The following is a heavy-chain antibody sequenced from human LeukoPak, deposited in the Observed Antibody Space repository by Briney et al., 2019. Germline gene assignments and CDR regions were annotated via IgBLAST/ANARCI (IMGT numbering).Heavy chain of an antibody. CDR2: INHSGST. J-gene: IGHJ5*02. CDR1: GGSFSGYY. D-gene: IGHD3-16*01. CDR3: ARGGYVLWFDP. Sequence: PSETLSLTCAVYGGSFSGYYWSWIRQPPGKGLEWIGEINHSGSTNYNPSLKSRVTISVDTSKNQFSLKLSSVTAADTAVYYCARGGYVLWFDPWGQGTLVTVSS. V-gene: IGHV4-34*01.